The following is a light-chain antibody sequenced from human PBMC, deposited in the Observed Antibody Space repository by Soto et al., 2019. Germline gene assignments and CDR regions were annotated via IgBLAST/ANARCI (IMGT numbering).Light chain of an antibody. CDR2: AAS. Sequence: EIVLTQSPGTLSLSPGEGATLSCRASQSGFGTYLAWFQQKPGQAPRLLIYAASNRATGIPDRFSGSGSGTDFPLTISRLEPEDFAVYYCHQYGNSPWTLGQGTKVEIK. J-gene: IGKJ1*01. V-gene: IGKV3-20*01. CDR3: HQYGNSPWT. CDR1: QSGFGTY.